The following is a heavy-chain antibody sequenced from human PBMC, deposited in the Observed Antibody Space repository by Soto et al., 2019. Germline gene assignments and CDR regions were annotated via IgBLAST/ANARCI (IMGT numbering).Heavy chain of an antibody. CDR1: GGPISTGGYY. Sequence: QVQLQESGPGLVKPSQTLSLTCTVSGGPISTGGYYWTWIRQHPGKGLEWIGYIYYSGSTYYNPSLKRRVTISVDTSKNQFSLKLSSVTAADPAVYYCARGLSVTLFDNWGQGTLVTVSS. CDR2: IYYSGST. V-gene: IGHV4-31*03. J-gene: IGHJ4*02. CDR3: ARGLSVTLFDN. D-gene: IGHD4-17*01.